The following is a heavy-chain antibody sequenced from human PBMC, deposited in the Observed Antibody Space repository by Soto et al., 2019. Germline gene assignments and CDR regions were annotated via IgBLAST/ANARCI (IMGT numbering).Heavy chain of an antibody. Sequence: ASVKVSCKASGYTFTGHYIHWVRQAPGQGLEWMGWINPNRGDTKSAQKFQGRVTLTRDTPVSTAYMELSRLTSDDTAMYYCARAGIDATHSGEYAMDVWGQGSTVTVSS. V-gene: IGHV1-2*02. CDR2: INPNRGDT. CDR1: GYTFTGHY. D-gene: IGHD1-26*01. J-gene: IGHJ6*02. CDR3: ARAGIDATHSGEYAMDV.